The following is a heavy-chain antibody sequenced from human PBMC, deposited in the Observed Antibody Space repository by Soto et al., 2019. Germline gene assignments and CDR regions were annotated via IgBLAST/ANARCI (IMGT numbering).Heavy chain of an antibody. CDR2: IIPIFGTA. CDR3: AKDFDSCNRNGYYSYGMDG. Sequence: KVSCKASGGTFSSYAISWVRQAPGQGLEWMGGIIPIFGTANYAQKFQGRVTITADKSTSTAYMELSSLRSEDTAVYYCAKDFDSCNRNGYYSYGMDGWGQGTTVTVSS. J-gene: IGHJ6*02. CDR1: GGTFSSYA. D-gene: IGHD1-1*01. V-gene: IGHV1-69*06.